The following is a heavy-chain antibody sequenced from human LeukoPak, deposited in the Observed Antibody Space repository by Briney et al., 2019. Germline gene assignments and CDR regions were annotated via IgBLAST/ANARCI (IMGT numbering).Heavy chain of an antibody. J-gene: IGHJ4*02. V-gene: IGHV3-23*01. CDR3: ANEEVSSDY. CDR2: ISISGDST. D-gene: IGHD2-8*01. Sequence: GGSLRLSCAVSGFTFSSHARTGVRQAPGKGLEWVSGISISGDSTYYADSVQGRFIISRDNSKNTVYLQMNSLRVEDTAVYYCANEEVSSDYWGQGAPFTVPS. CDR1: GFTFSSHA.